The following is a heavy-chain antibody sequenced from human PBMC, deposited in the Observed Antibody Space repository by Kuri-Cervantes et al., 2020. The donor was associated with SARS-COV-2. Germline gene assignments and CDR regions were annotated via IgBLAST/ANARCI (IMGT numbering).Heavy chain of an antibody. J-gene: IGHJ3*02. Sequence: ESLKISCAASGFTFDDYAMTWVRQAPGKGLEWIGEINQSGNSSFNPSFKSRVILLLDTSKKQFSLKLNSVTAADTAVYYCAREGAAAGAWDAFDIWGQGSMVTVSS. CDR2: INQSGNS. D-gene: IGHD6-13*01. V-gene: IGHV4-34*01. CDR3: AREGAAAGAWDAFDI. CDR1: GFTFDDYA.